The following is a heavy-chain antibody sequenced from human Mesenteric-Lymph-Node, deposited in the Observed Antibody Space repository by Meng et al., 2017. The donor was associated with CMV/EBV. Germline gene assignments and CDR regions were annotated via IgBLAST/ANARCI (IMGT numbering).Heavy chain of an antibody. D-gene: IGHD4-11*01. Sequence: GGSLRLSCAASEFTFSSYAMSWVRQAPGQGLEWMGWISAYNGNTNYAQKLQGRVTMTTDTSTSTAYMELRSLRSDDTAVYYCARDHDYSNPGVYDYWGQGTLVTVSS. V-gene: IGHV1-18*01. J-gene: IGHJ4*02. CDR3: ARDHDYSNPGVYDY. CDR1: EFTFSSYA. CDR2: ISAYNGNT.